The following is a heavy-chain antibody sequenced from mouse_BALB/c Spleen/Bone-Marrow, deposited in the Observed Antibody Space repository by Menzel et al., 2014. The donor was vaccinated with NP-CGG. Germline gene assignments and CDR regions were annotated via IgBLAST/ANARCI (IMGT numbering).Heavy chain of an antibody. CDR1: GFTFSSYT. CDR2: ISNGGGST. Sequence: EVMLVESGGGLVQPGGSLKLSCAASGFTFSSYTVSWVRRTPEKRLEWVAYISNGGGSTYYPDTVKGRFTISRDNAKNTPYLQMSSLKSEDTAMYYCARQLGLRWAMDYWGQGTSVTVSS. J-gene: IGHJ4*01. D-gene: IGHD3-1*01. CDR3: ARQLGLRWAMDY. V-gene: IGHV5-12-2*01.